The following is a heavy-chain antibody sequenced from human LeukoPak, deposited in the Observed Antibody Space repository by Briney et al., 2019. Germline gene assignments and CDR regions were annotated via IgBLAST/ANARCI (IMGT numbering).Heavy chain of an antibody. V-gene: IGHV3-74*03. Sequence: GGSLSLSCEPPGFPFSSYWVLWFRQAPGKGLVWVSRISGDGTIKTYADFVRGRFTISTDNTKNILYLQMNSLRVEDTAIYFCSRSQFDYWGQGVLVTVSS. J-gene: IGHJ4*02. CDR3: SRSQFDY. CDR2: ISGDGTIK. CDR1: GFPFSSYW.